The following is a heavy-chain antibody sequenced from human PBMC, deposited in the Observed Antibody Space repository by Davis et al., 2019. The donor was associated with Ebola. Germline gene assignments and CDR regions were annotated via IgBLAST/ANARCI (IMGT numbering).Heavy chain of an antibody. V-gene: IGHV1-18*04. CDR1: GYTFTSYG. CDR3: ARGSQDTTMLLDFVY. CDR2: ISAYNGNT. D-gene: IGHD5-18*01. J-gene: IGHJ4*02. Sequence: ASVKVSCKASGYTFTSYGISWVRQAPGQGLEWMGWISAYNGNTNYAQKLQGRVTMTTDTSTRTAYMELRSLRSEDTAVYYCARGSQDTTMLLDFVYWGQGTLVTVSS.